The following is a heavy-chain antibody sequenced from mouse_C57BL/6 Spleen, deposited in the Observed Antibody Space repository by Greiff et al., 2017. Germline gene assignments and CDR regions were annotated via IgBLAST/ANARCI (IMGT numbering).Heavy chain of an antibody. J-gene: IGHJ1*03. CDR1: GFTFSDYG. Sequence: EVKLVESGGGLVKPGGSLKLSCAASGFTFSDYGMHWVRQAPEKGLEWVAYISSGSSNIYYADTVKGRFTISRDNAKNTLILQMTSLRSEDTAMYYCAMLTTVVATRYFDVWGTGTTVTVSS. CDR2: ISSGSSNI. V-gene: IGHV5-17*01. D-gene: IGHD1-1*01. CDR3: AMLTTVVATRYFDV.